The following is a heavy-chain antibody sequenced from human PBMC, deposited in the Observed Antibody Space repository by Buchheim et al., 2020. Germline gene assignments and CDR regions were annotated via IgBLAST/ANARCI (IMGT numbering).Heavy chain of an antibody. CDR1: GFTFSSYW. CDR3: ARDLRQQLVLRPYYYYGMDV. Sequence: EVQLVESGGGLVQPGGSLRLSCAASGFTFSSYWMSWVRQAPGKGLEWVANIKQDGSEKYYVDSVKGRFTISRDNAKNSLYLQMNSLRAEDTAVYYCARDLRQQLVLRPYYYYGMDVWGQGTT. D-gene: IGHD6-13*01. CDR2: IKQDGSEK. J-gene: IGHJ6*02. V-gene: IGHV3-7*01.